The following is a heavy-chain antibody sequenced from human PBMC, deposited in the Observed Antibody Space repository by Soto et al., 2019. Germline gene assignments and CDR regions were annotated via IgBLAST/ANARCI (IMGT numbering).Heavy chain of an antibody. CDR1: GFTFSSYG. CDR3: AKDPVLRGYSYGWDY. Sequence: QVQLVESGGGVVQPGRSLRLSCAASGFTFSSYGMHWVRQAPGKGLEWVAVISYDGSNKYYADSVKGRFTISRDNSKNTLYLQMNSLRAEDTAVYYSAKDPVLRGYSYGWDYWGQGTLVTVSS. V-gene: IGHV3-30*18. CDR2: ISYDGSNK. J-gene: IGHJ4*02. D-gene: IGHD5-18*01.